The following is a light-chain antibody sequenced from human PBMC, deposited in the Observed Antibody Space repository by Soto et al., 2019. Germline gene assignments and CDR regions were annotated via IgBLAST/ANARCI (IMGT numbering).Light chain of an antibody. Sequence: DIELTQSPATLSASAGDRVTITCRASQSISSWLAWYQQKAGQAPRLLVYDASSMASGVPGRVSGRGSGTEFTLTIDSLQPDDFAVYYCQQYRSWPRTFGQGTKVDIK. V-gene: IGKV1-5*01. CDR2: DAS. CDR1: QSISSW. J-gene: IGKJ1*01. CDR3: QQYRSWPRT.